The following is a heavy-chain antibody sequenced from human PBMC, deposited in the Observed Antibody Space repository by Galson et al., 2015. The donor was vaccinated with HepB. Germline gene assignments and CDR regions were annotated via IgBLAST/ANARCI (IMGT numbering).Heavy chain of an antibody. Sequence: SLRLSCAASGFAFDSHAMSWVRQAPGRGLEWISGITGKGDSTFYADSVKGRFTVSRDNSNNMLYPQMNSLRAEDAGLYFCAKGYGLFDSWGQGTLVTVSS. CDR3: AKGYGLFDS. CDR1: GFAFDSHA. D-gene: IGHD3-16*01. CDR2: ITGKGDST. V-gene: IGHV3-23*01. J-gene: IGHJ5*01.